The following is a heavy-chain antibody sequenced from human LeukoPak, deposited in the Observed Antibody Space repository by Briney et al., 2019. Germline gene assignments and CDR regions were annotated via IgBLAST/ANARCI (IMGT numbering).Heavy chain of an antibody. J-gene: IGHJ4*02. CDR2: ISSSGSTI. D-gene: IGHD6-19*01. V-gene: IGHV3-48*03. CDR3: AREGAREQWLVINYFDY. Sequence: PGGSLRLSCAASGFTFSSYEMNWVRQAPGKGLEWVSYISSSGSTIYYADSVKGRFTISRDNAKNSLYPQMNSLRAEDTAVYYCAREGAREQWLVINYFDYWGQGTLVTVSS. CDR1: GFTFSSYE.